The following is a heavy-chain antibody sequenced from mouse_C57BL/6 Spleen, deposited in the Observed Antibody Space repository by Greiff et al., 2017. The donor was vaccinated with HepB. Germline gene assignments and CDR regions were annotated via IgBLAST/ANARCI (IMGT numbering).Heavy chain of an antibody. J-gene: IGHJ4*01. D-gene: IGHD2-4*01. CDR3: ARGVYDSGAMDY. V-gene: IGHV1-20*01. CDR2: INPYNGDT. Sequence: VQLQQSGPELVKPGDSVKISCKASGYSFTGYFMNWVMQSHGKSLEWIGRINPYNGDTFYNQKFKGKATLTVDKSSSTAHMELRSLTSEDSAVYYCARGVYDSGAMDYWGQGTSVTVSS. CDR1: GYSFTGYF.